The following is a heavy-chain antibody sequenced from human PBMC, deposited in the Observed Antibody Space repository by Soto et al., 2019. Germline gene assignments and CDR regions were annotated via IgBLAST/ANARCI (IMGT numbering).Heavy chain of an antibody. V-gene: IGHV1-2*02. CDR3: ARVGYDILTGYPHWFDP. J-gene: IGHJ5*02. CDR1: GYTFTGYY. CDR2: INPNSGGT. Sequence: ASVKVSCKASGYTFTGYYMHWVRQAPGQGLEWMGWINPNSGGTNYAQKFQGRVTMTRDTSISTAYMELSRLRSDDTAVYYSARVGYDILTGYPHWFDPWGQGTLVTVSS. D-gene: IGHD3-9*01.